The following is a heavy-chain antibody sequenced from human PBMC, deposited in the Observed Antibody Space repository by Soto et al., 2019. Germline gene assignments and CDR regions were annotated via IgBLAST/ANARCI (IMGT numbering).Heavy chain of an antibody. D-gene: IGHD3-22*01. Sequence: QVQLQESGPGLVKPSQTLSLTCTVSGGSISSGGYYWSWIRQYPGKGLEWIGYISYSVSTYYNPSLKSRITISVYTSKNQFFLKLRSVTAADTAVYYCARDNYYTGSGYYPSPAEYFQHWGQGTLVIVSS. CDR2: ISYSVST. CDR1: GGSISSGGYY. CDR3: ARDNYYTGSGYYPSPAEYFQH. V-gene: IGHV4-31*03. J-gene: IGHJ1*01.